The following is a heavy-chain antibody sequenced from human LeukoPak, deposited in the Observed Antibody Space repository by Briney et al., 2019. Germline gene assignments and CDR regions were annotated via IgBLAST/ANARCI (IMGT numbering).Heavy chain of an antibody. CDR1: GGSFSGYY. CDR3: ARSRWLQFIGYYYGMDV. J-gene: IGHJ6*02. Sequence: SETLSLTCAVYGGSFSGYYWSWIRQPPGKGLEWIGEINHSGSTNYNPSLKSRVTISVDTSKNQFSLKLSSVTAADTAVYYCARSRWLQFIGYYYGMDVWGQGTTVTVSS. V-gene: IGHV4-34*01. CDR2: INHSGST. D-gene: IGHD5-24*01.